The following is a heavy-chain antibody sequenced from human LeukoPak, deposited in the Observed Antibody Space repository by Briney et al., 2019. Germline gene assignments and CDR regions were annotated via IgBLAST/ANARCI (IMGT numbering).Heavy chain of an antibody. CDR3: AKKDGDC. CDR2: IYTNGAT. V-gene: IGHV4-4*07. Sequence: SETPSLTCSVSGTSLSLFHWTWFRPPAGKRPEWIGLIYTNGATTLNTSLKGRVARSVDQAKNQLFLNLASVVGADTAMYYLAKKDGDCRGQGTPVTVSS. D-gene: IGHD2-21*02. CDR1: GTSLSLFH. J-gene: IGHJ1*01.